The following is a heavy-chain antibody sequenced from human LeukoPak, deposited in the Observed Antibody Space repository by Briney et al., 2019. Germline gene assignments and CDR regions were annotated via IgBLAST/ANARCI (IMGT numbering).Heavy chain of an antibody. V-gene: IGHV3-48*03. CDR2: ISSSGSTI. Sequence: AGGSLRLSCAASGFAVTTSYMNWVRQAPGKGLEWVSYISSSGSTIYYADSVKGRFTISRDNAKNSLYLQMKSLRAEDTAVYYCARMNISSDYWGQGTLVTVSS. J-gene: IGHJ4*02. CDR3: ARMNISSDY. D-gene: IGHD6-6*01. CDR1: GFAVTTSY.